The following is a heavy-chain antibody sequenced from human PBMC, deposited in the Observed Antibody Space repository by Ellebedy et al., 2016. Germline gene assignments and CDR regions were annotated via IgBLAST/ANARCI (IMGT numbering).Heavy chain of an antibody. D-gene: IGHD3-10*01. CDR3: ASRGKFDS. Sequence: GGSLRLSCAASGFTFSDFGMQWVRQAPGKGLEWVAIVTSDESHKYYADSVKGRFTISRDNSKNTLYLQMSSLRSDDTAMYYCASRGKFDSWGQGTLVTVSS. J-gene: IGHJ4*02. CDR2: VTSDESHK. CDR1: GFTFSDFG. V-gene: IGHV3-30*03.